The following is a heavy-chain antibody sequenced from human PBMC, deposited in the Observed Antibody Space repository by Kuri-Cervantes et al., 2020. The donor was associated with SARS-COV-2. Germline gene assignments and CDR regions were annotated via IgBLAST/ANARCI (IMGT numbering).Heavy chain of an antibody. J-gene: IGHJ6*02. CDR1: GFTFSSYG. CDR2: IWYDGSNK. Sequence: GESLKISCAASGFTFSSYGMHWVRQAPGKGLEWVAVIWYDGSNKYYADSVKGRFTISRDNSKNTLYLQMNSLRAEDTAVYYCAGGFAMVRSMDVRGQGTTVTVSS. V-gene: IGHV3-33*01. D-gene: IGHD3-10*01. CDR3: AGGFAMVRSMDV.